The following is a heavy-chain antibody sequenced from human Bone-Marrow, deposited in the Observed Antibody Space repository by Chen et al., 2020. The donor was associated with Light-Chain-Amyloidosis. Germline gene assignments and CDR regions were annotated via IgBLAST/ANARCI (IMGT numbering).Heavy chain of an antibody. CDR3: ARGAPGISGTMWQGTFDI. Sequence: EVQVVQSGAEVKKPGESLKISCKASGYTFTLYWIGWVRQMSGKGLEWMGTIYPGDSDTRYGPSRQGQVTISADNPLSTAYLEWRSLKASNTAMYYCARGAPGISGTMWQGTFDIWGQGTMVTVSS. CDR2: IYPGDSDT. J-gene: IGHJ3*02. D-gene: IGHD1-7*01. V-gene: IGHV5-51*01. CDR1: GYTFTLYW.